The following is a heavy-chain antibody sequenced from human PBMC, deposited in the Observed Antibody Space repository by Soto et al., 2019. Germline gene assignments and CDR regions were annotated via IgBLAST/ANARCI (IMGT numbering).Heavy chain of an antibody. CDR1: GYTFTSYD. Sequence: ASVKVSCKASGYTFTSYDINWVRQATGQGLEWMGWMNPNSGNKGYAQKFQGRVTMTRKTSISTAYMELSSLKSEDTAVYYCARILKGYAPSGLGYWGQGTLVTVSS. V-gene: IGHV1-8*01. CDR3: ARILKGYAPSGLGY. J-gene: IGHJ4*02. CDR2: MNPNSGNK. D-gene: IGHD1-1*01.